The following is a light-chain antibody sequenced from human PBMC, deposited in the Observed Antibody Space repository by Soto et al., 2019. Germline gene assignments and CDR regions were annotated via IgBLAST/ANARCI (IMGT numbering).Light chain of an antibody. V-gene: IGLV4-69*01. J-gene: IGLJ3*02. Sequence: QLVLTQSPSASASLGASVKLTCTLSSGHSSYAIAWHQQQPEKGPRYLMKVNSDGSHNKGDGISDRFSGSSSGAERYLTISSLQSEDEAEYYCQTWGTGVGVFGGGTKLTVL. CDR1: SGHSSYA. CDR2: VNSDGSH. CDR3: QTWGTGVGV.